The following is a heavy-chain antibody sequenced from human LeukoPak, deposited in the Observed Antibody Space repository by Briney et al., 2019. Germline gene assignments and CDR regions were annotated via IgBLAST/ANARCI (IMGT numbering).Heavy chain of an antibody. J-gene: IGHJ4*02. CDR2: IWYDGSKI. CDR3: TRGGGCYAYFDY. CDR1: GFNFNNYG. D-gene: IGHD1-26*01. Sequence: PGGSLRLSCAASGFNFNNYGMHWVRRAPGKGLEWVAFIWYDGSKISYADSVKGRFTISRDNAKNSLYLQLNSLRAEDTAVYYCTRGGGCYAYFDYWGQGTLVTVSS. V-gene: IGHV3-33*01.